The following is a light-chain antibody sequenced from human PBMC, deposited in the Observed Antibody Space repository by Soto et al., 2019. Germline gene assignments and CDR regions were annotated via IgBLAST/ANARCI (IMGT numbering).Light chain of an antibody. J-gene: IGKJ4*01. CDR3: QQYESSLGRT. CDR2: GAS. CDR1: QSVSSSS. Sequence: EIVLTQSPGTLSLSPGERATLSCRARQSVSSSSLAWYQQKPGQAPRHLIYGASSPATGIPDRVSGSGSGTDFTLTIRRLEPEDVAVYYCQQYESSLGRTFGGGTKVEIK. V-gene: IGKV3-20*01.